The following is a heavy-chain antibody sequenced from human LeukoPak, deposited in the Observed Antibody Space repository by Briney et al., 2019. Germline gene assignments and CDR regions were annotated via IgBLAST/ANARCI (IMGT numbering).Heavy chain of an antibody. CDR1: GFSFSSHA. J-gene: IGHJ4*02. D-gene: IGHD4-17*01. Sequence: PGGSLRLSCGASGFSFSSHAMSWVRQAPRMGLEWVSTISSNGGSTYYADSVKGRFTISRANSNYTLYLQMNSLTAEDTAVYYCVRDPKFYGDNDYWGQGTLVTVSS. V-gene: IGHV3-23*01. CDR3: VRDPKFYGDNDY. CDR2: ISSNGGST.